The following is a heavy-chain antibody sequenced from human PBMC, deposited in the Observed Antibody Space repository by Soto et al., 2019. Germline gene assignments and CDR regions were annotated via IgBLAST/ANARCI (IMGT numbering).Heavy chain of an antibody. CDR2: INPNSGGT. D-gene: IGHD6-6*01. J-gene: IGHJ3*02. CDR3: AREVYSSSGSAFDI. V-gene: IGHV1-2*04. CDR1: GYTFTGYY. Sequence: ASVKVSCKASGYTFTGYYMHWVRQAPGQGLEWMGWINPNSGGTNYAQKFQGWVTMTRDTSISTAYMELSRLRSDDMAVYYCAREVYSSSGSAFDIWGQGTMVTVSS.